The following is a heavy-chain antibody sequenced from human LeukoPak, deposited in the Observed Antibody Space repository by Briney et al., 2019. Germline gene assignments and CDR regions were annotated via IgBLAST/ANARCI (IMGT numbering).Heavy chain of an antibody. CDR3: AKGPQLGTGYHPDY. J-gene: IGHJ4*02. Sequence: GGSLRPSCAASGFTINNNAMTWVRQAPGKGLEWISTITGSDDSTYYANSVKGRFTISRDKSKSTLYLQMKGLRAEDTAVYYCAKGPQLGTGYHPDYWGQGTLVTVSS. V-gene: IGHV3-23*01. CDR2: ITGSDDST. D-gene: IGHD2-8*02. CDR1: GFTINNNA.